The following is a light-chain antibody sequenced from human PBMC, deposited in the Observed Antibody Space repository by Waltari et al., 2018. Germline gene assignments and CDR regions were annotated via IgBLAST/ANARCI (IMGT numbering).Light chain of an antibody. V-gene: IGKV3-11*01. Sequence: TVLTQSPATLSLSPGERATLSCRASQSVDRYLAWYQQKPGQAPRLLIYDTSNRATGTPARFSGSGSGTDFTLTISSLEPEDFAVYYCQQRKNWPPLTFGGGTKVEIK. CDR1: QSVDRY. CDR3: QQRKNWPPLT. CDR2: DTS. J-gene: IGKJ4*01.